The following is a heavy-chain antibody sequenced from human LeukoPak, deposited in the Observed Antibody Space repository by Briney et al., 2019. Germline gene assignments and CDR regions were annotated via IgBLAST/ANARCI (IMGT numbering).Heavy chain of an antibody. J-gene: IGHJ3*02. CDR2: IKQDGSEK. CDR1: GFTFSSYW. Sequence: GGSLRLSCAASGFTFSSYWMTWVRQAPGKGLEWVANIKQDGSEKYYVDSVRGRFTISRDNSKNTLYLQMNSLRAEDTAVYYCAKDMVPAAMIGAFDIWGQGTMVTVSS. D-gene: IGHD2-2*01. CDR3: AKDMVPAAMIGAFDI. V-gene: IGHV3-7*01.